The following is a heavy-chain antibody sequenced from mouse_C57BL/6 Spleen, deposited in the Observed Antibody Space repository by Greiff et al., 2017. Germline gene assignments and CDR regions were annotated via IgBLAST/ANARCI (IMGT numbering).Heavy chain of an antibody. CDR2: IDPSDSYT. CDR3: ARGGPYYYGNSSYYFDY. D-gene: IGHD1-1*01. Sequence: QVQLQQPGAELVMPGASVKLSCKASGYTFTSYWMHWVKQRPGQGLEWIGEIDPSDSYTNYNQKFKGKSTLTVDKSSSTAYMLLSSLTSEDSAVYYGARGGPYYYGNSSYYFDYWGQGTTLTVSS. CDR1: GYTFTSYW. J-gene: IGHJ2*01. V-gene: IGHV1-69*01.